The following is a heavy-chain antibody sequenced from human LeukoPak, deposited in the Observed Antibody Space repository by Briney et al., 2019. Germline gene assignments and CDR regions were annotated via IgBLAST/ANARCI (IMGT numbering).Heavy chain of an antibody. CDR2: ISYDGNNE. D-gene: IGHD6-19*01. CDR3: AEDRSTGWYAGFDY. CDR1: GFTFSSYG. J-gene: IGHJ4*02. Sequence: GGSLRLSCAASGFTFSSYGIHWVRQAPGKGLEWGAVISYDGNNEYYADSVKGRFTISRDNYKSTLYLQMNLLRAEDTAVYYCAEDRSTGWYAGFDYWGQGTLVTVSS. V-gene: IGHV3-30*18.